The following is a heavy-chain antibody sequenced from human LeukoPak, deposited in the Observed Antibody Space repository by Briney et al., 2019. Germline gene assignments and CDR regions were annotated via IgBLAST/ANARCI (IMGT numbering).Heavy chain of an antibody. CDR1: DFTFSSSG. CDR3: AKDPSYYGSTSNNDY. Sequence: GGSLRLSCAASDFTFSSSGMTWVRQAPGKGLEWVSTVSSSGENTYYADSVKGRFTISRDNSKNTLYLQMNSLRAEDTAVYYCAKDPSYYGSTSNNDYWGQGTLVTVSS. J-gene: IGHJ4*02. D-gene: IGHD3-10*01. CDR2: VSSSGENT. V-gene: IGHV3-23*01.